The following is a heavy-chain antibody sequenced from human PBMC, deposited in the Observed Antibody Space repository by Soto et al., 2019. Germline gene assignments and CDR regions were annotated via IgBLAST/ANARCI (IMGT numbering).Heavy chain of an antibody. Sequence: PAETLSLTCAVSGGSISSYYWSWIRQPPGKGLEWIGYIYYSGSTNYNPSLKSRVTISVDTSKNQFSLKLSSVTAADTAVYYCARCLVAGFCMDVWGQGTTVTVS. J-gene: IGHJ6*02. D-gene: IGHD2-15*01. CDR1: GGSISSYY. V-gene: IGHV4-59*01. CDR2: IYYSGST. CDR3: ARCLVAGFCMDV.